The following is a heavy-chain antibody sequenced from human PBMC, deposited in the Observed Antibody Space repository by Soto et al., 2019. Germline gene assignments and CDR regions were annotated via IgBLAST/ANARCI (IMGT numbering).Heavy chain of an antibody. D-gene: IGHD6-19*01. CDR3: AKGGRHWLVTSDFNY. V-gene: IGHV3-30*18. J-gene: IGHJ4*02. Sequence: VQLVESGGGVVQPGRSLRLSCAASGFTFSDYAMHWVRQAPGKGLEWVAVVSHDGRNTHYADSVKGRFTISRDSSKNRVALEMTSLRAEDTAVYYGAKGGRHWLVTSDFNYWGQGALVTVSS. CDR2: VSHDGRNT. CDR1: GFTFSDYA.